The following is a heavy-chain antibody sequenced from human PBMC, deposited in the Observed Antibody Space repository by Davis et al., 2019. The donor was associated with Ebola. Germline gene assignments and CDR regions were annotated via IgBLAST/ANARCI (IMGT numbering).Heavy chain of an antibody. Sequence: PGGSLRLSCAVYGGSFSGYYWSWIRQPPGKGLEWIGEINHSGSTNYNPSLKSRVTISVDTSKNQFSLKLSSVTAADTAVYYCASLTMIVIPWGQGTLVTVSS. CDR3: ASLTMIVIP. V-gene: IGHV4-34*01. CDR1: GGSFSGYY. J-gene: IGHJ5*02. CDR2: INHSGST. D-gene: IGHD3-22*01.